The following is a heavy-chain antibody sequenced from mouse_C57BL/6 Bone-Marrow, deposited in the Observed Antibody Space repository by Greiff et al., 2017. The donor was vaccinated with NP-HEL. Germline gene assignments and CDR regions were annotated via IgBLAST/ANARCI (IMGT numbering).Heavy chain of an antibody. V-gene: IGHV1-50*01. Sequence: QVQLQQPGAELVKPGASVKLSCKASGYTFTSYWMQWVKQRPGQGLEWIGEIDPSDSYTNYNQKFKGKSTLTVDTSSSTAYMQLSSLTSEDSAVYYGARSDYYGSSHWYFDVWGTGATVTVSS. CDR1: GYTFTSYW. J-gene: IGHJ1*03. CDR2: IDPSDSYT. D-gene: IGHD1-1*01. CDR3: ARSDYYGSSHWYFDV.